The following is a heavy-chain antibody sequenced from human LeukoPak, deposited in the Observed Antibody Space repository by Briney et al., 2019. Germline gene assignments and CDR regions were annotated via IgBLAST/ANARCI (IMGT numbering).Heavy chain of an antibody. Sequence: GGSLRLSCAASGFTFSNYWMSWVRQAPGKGLEWVANIKQDGSVKYYVDSLKGRFTISRDNAKNSVYLQMNSLRADDTAVYYCARIGYSSSSFDYWGQGTLVTVSS. D-gene: IGHD6-13*01. CDR3: ARIGYSSSSFDY. CDR2: IKQDGSVK. V-gene: IGHV3-7*01. CDR1: GFTFSNYW. J-gene: IGHJ4*02.